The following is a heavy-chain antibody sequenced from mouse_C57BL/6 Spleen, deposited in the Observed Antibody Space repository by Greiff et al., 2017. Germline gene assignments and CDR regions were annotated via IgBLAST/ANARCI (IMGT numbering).Heavy chain of an antibody. J-gene: IGHJ4*01. CDR3: AIGGYGKGYAMDY. CDR1: GYTFTSYW. Sequence: QVQLQQPGAELVMPGASVKLSCKASGYTFTSYWMHWVKQRPGQGLEWIGEIDPSDSYTNYNQKFKGKSTLTVDKSSSTAYMQLSSLTSEDSAVYYCAIGGYGKGYAMDYWGQGTSVTVSS. CDR2: IDPSDSYT. V-gene: IGHV1-69*01. D-gene: IGHD2-1*01.